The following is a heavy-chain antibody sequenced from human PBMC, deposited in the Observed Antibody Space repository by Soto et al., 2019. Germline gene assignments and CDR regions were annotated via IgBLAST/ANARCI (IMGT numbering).Heavy chain of an antibody. V-gene: IGHV4-30-2*06. Sequence: PSETLSLTCSVPGVTMSYGAYSWNWTRPSPGKGLECLGYTCHLETSYYKPSFRGGRSVSIVRSRNQFVLGLGSMTAADKGVYYCVRGGGYDSFDFWGQGIQVTVSS. CDR1: GVTMSYGAYS. J-gene: IGHJ4*02. D-gene: IGHD2-15*01. CDR2: TCHLETS. CDR3: VRGGGYDSFDF.